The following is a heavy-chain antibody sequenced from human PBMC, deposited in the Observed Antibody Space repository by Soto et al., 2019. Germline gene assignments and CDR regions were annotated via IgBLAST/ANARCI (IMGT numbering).Heavy chain of an antibody. J-gene: IGHJ4*02. D-gene: IGHD2-21*02. CDR3: ARVATRLQSMEVLEY. CDR1: GFTFSSYA. V-gene: IGHV3-23*01. CDR2: ISGSGGTT. Sequence: EVQLLESGGGLGQPGGSLRLSCAASGFTFSSYAMTWVRQAPGQGLEWVASISGSGGTTNYADSVKGRFTISRDIPKSKTYLVINNVRRQDTAMYYCARVATRLQSMEVLEYWGQGTLVTVPS.